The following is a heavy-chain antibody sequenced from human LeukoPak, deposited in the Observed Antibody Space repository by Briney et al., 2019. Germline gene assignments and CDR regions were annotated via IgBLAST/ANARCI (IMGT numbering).Heavy chain of an antibody. Sequence: PGGSLRLSCAASGFTFSSYGMHWVRQAPGKGLEWVAFIRYDGSNKYYADSVKGRFTISRDNSKNTLYLQMNSLRAEDTAVYYCAKDRSYEGYGSVTAFDYWGQGTLVTVSS. CDR1: GFTFSSYG. D-gene: IGHD3-10*01. V-gene: IGHV3-30*02. CDR2: IRYDGSNK. J-gene: IGHJ4*02. CDR3: AKDRSYEGYGSVTAFDY.